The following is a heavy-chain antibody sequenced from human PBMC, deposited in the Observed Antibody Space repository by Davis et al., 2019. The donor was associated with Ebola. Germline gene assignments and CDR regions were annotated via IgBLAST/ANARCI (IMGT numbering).Heavy chain of an antibody. Sequence: GESPKISCGASGFRFSNAWMNWVRLVPGKGLEWVGRINAKIHEGVLDYAAPVKGRFNMSRDDARNTMSLHMSSLKTENTCVYYCATDEGGSRYWGQGSLVIVSS. CDR3: ATDEGGSRY. V-gene: IGHV3-15*07. CDR2: INAKIHEGVL. D-gene: IGHD1-26*01. J-gene: IGHJ4*02. CDR1: GFRFSNAW.